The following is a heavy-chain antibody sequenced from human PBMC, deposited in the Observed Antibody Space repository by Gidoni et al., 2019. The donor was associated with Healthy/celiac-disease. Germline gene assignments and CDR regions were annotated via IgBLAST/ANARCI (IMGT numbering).Heavy chain of an antibody. J-gene: IGHJ6*02. Sequence: QVQLHESGPGLAKPSQTLSLTCTVSGGSISSGSYYWRWIRQPAGQGLEWIGRIYTSGSPNYNPSLKSRDTISVDTSKNQFSRKRSSVTAADTAVYYCARDTYYDFWSGYPPTAYYYGMDVWGQGTTVTVSS. CDR3: ARDTYYDFWSGYPPTAYYYGMDV. V-gene: IGHV4-61*02. D-gene: IGHD3-3*01. CDR2: IYTSGSP. CDR1: GGSISSGSYY.